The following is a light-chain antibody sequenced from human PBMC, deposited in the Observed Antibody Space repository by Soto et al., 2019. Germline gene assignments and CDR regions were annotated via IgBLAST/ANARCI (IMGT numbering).Light chain of an antibody. V-gene: IGLV4-69*01. CDR1: SGHSNYA. Sequence: QPVLTQSPSASASLGASVKLTCTLSSGHSNYAIAWHQQQPEKGPRYLMKLNSDGSHNKGDGIPDRFSGSSSGAERYLTISSLQSEDEADYYCQTWDTGCSVVFGGGTKLTVL. J-gene: IGLJ2*01. CDR3: QTWDTGCSVV. CDR2: LNSDGSH.